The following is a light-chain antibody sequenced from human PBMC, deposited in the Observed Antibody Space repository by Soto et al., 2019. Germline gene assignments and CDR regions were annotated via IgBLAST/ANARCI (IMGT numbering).Light chain of an antibody. J-gene: IGKJ3*01. V-gene: IGKV3-11*01. CDR1: QSVRTS. Sequence: ELVLTQSPATLSLSPGEKATLSCRASQSVRTSLAWYQQKPGQAPRLLIYDASNRATGIPARFSGSGSGTDFTLTISSLEPEDFAVYFCQQRANWPPVTFGPGTKLSSK. CDR3: QQRANWPPVT. CDR2: DAS.